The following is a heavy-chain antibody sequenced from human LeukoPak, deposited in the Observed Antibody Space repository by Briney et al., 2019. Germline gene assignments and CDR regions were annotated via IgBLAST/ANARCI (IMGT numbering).Heavy chain of an antibody. D-gene: IGHD3-10*01. CDR1: GGSISSYY. V-gene: IGHV4-4*07. CDR3: ARDRLPSRLLWFGELRDFDY. J-gene: IGHJ4*02. Sequence: SDTLSLTCTVAGGSISSYYWSWIRQPAGKGLEWIGRIYTSGSTNYTPSLKCAVTMSVETSKNQFSLKLSSVTAADTAVYYCARDRLPSRLLWFGELRDFDYWGQGTLVTVSS. CDR2: IYTSGST.